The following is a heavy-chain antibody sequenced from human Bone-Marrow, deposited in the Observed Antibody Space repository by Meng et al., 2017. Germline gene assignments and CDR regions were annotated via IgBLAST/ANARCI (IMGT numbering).Heavy chain of an antibody. D-gene: IGHD1-26*01. Sequence: VHFWDGVGGLLHPLETVPLPSAVFGGFVSGYYWDSIRQPPGKGLVWIEEIKHSGSTNYHPSLKSRVTISVDTSKNQFSLKLSSVTAADTAVYYCARGYGIVGANLGLYYFDYWGQGTLVTVSS. CDR3: ARGYGIVGANLGLYYFDY. CDR2: IKHSGST. J-gene: IGHJ4*02. V-gene: IGHV4-34*01. CDR1: GGFVSGYY.